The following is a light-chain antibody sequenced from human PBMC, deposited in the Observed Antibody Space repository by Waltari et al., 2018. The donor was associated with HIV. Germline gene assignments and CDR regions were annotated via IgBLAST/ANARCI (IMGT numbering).Light chain of an antibody. J-gene: IGLJ2*01. CDR3: QSADATGSSVL. CDR2: KDT. Sequence: SDELTQPPSVSVSPGQTATITCSGDALPKQYTPWYQQKSGQAPEWLIHKDTERPSGIPGRFSGSSSGKIVTLTISGVQAEDEADYYCQSADATGSSVLFGGGTKLTVL. V-gene: IGLV3-25*03. CDR1: ALPKQY.